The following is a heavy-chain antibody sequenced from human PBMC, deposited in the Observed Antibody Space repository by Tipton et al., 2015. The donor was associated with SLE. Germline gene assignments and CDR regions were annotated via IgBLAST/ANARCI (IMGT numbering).Heavy chain of an antibody. Sequence: SLRLSCAASGFSLKSYTMNWVRQAPGKGLEWVSYISSDGSTIYYPDSVRGRFTISRDNAENSLYLQMNSLRVEDTAVYYCARDLNTVPKWRCSVHWGQGTLVSVSS. CDR2: ISSDGSTI. J-gene: IGHJ4*02. V-gene: IGHV3-48*01. D-gene: IGHD4-17*01. CDR1: GFSLKSYT. CDR3: ARDLNTVPKWRCSVH.